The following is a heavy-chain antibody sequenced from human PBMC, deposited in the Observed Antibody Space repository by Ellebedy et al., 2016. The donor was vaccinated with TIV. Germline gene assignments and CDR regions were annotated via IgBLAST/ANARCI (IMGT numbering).Heavy chain of an antibody. Sequence: MPSETLSLTCTVSGGSISSYYWSWIRQSPGKGLEWVGHIDSSGDTSYNHSLESRVTISVATSKTRFSLKLNSVTAADTAVYYCARGCTNGLCYNYWGQGIPVTVSS. D-gene: IGHD2-8*01. CDR3: ARGCTNGLCYNY. CDR1: GGSISSYY. CDR2: IDSSGDT. J-gene: IGHJ4*02. V-gene: IGHV4-59*01.